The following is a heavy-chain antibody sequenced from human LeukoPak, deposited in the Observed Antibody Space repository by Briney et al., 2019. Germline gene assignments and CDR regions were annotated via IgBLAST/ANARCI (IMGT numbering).Heavy chain of an antibody. CDR3: VKDRTGTYTLDY. J-gene: IGHJ4*02. Sequence: GGSLRLSCSASGFTFISYAMCWVRQAPGKGLEWVAFISDDGSRQHYADSVKGRFTISRDNSKNTLNLQMNSLRAEDTAVYYCVKDRTGTYTLDYWGQGTLVTVSS. V-gene: IGHV3-30-3*01. D-gene: IGHD3-10*01. CDR1: GFTFISYA. CDR2: ISDDGSRQ.